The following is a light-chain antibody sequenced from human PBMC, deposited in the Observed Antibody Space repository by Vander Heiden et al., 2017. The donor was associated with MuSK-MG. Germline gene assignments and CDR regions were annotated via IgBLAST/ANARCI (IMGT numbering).Light chain of an antibody. V-gene: IGKV3-11*01. CDR1: QSVSSA. CDR2: DVS. CDR3: QQRRNWPLT. Sequence: EIVLTQSPATLSLSPGERATLSCRASQSVSSALVWYQQKAGQAPRLLIYDVSNRATGIPARFSGSGSGTDFTLTINRLEPEDIAVYYCQQRRNWPLTFGGGTKVEIK. J-gene: IGKJ4*01.